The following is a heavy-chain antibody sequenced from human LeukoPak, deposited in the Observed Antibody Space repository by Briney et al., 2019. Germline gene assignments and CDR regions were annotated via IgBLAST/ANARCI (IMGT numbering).Heavy chain of an antibody. CDR1: GGSISSSSYY. D-gene: IGHD2-2*02. V-gene: IGHV4-39*01. J-gene: IGHJ4*02. Sequence: KSSETLSLTCTVSGGSISSSSYYWGWIRQPPGKGLEWIGSIYYSGSTYYNPSLKSRVTISVDTSKNQFSLKLSSVTAADTAVYYCARHQAIVVVPAAISRHPPPDYWGQGTLVTVSS. CDR2: IYYSGST. CDR3: ARHQAIVVVPAAISRHPPPDY.